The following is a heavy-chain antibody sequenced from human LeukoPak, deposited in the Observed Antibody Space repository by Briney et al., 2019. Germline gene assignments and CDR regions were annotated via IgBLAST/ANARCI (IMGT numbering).Heavy chain of an antibody. Sequence: SETLSLTCTVSGASISSYYWSWIRQPPGKGLEWIGYIYYSGTTNYNPSLKSRVTISVDTSKNQFSLKLSSVTAADTAVYYCARWARRSSWLVYYFDYWGQGTLVTVSS. CDR3: ARWARRSSWLVYYFDY. CDR1: GASISSYY. CDR2: IYYSGTT. V-gene: IGHV4-59*12. D-gene: IGHD6-13*01. J-gene: IGHJ4*02.